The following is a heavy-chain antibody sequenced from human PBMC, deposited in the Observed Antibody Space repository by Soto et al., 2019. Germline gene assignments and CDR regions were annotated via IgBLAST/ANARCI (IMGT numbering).Heavy chain of an antibody. V-gene: IGHV4-4*07. CDR2: IYTSGST. CDR3: ARDKARGPSPYYYYGMDV. CDR1: GGSISSYY. J-gene: IGHJ6*02. Sequence: QVQLQESGPGLVKPSETLSLTCTVSGGSISSYYWSWIRQPAGKGLEWIGRIYTSGSTNYNPSLKSRVTMSVDTSKNQFSLKLSSVTAADTAVYYCARDKARGPSPYYYYGMDVWGQGTTVTVSS. D-gene: IGHD6-6*01.